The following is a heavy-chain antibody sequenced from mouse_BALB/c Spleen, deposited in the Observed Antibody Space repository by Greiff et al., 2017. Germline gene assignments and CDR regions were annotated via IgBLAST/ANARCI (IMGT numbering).Heavy chain of an antibody. CDR2: IWRGGST. J-gene: IGHJ3*01. V-gene: IGHV2-5-1*01. CDR3: AKGSLRDPAWFAY. Sequence: VMLMESGPSLVQPSQSLSITCTATGFSLTCHGVPWVRQSPGKGLEWLGVIWRGGSTDYYAAFMSRLSITRDNSKSQVFLKMNSRRADDAAIYYCAKGSLRDPAWFAYWGQGTLVTVSA. D-gene: IGHD3-1*01. CDR1: GFSLTCHG.